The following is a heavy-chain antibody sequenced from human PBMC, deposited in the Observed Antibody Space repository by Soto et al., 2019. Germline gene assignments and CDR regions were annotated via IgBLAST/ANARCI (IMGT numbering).Heavy chain of an antibody. CDR1: GFTFSSYA. D-gene: IGHD1-1*01. J-gene: IGHJ6*02. CDR2: ISYDGSNK. Sequence: GGSLRLSCAASGFTFSSYAMHWVRQAPGKGLEWVAVISYDGSNKYYADSVKGRFTISRDNSKNTLYLQMNSLRAEDTAVYYCARGGTGNYYGMDVWGQGTTVTVSS. CDR3: ARGGTGNYYGMDV. V-gene: IGHV3-30*04.